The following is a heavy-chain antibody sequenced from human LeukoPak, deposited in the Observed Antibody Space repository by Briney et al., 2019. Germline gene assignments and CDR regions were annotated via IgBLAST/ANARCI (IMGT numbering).Heavy chain of an antibody. CDR1: GYTFTSYY. J-gene: IGHJ5*02. CDR2: INPTGGST. V-gene: IGHV1-46*01. CDR3: ARDRGEMATIT. D-gene: IGHD5-24*01. Sequence: ASVKVSCKASGYTFTSYYMHWVRQAPGQGLEWMGLINPTGGSTGYAQKFQGRVTMTRDMSTSTDYMELSSLRSEDTAICYCARDRGEMATITWGQGTLVTVSS.